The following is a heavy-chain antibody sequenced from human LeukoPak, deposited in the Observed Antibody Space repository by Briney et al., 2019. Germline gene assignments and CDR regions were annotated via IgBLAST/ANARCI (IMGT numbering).Heavy chain of an antibody. D-gene: IGHD6-13*01. CDR1: GYTFTSYD. CDR2: INTNTGNP. J-gene: IGHJ5*02. Sequence: ASVKVSCKASGYTFTSYDINWVRQAPGQGLEWMGWINTNTGNPTYAQGFTGRFVFSLDTSVSTAYLQISSLKAEDTAVYYCARDMFRGIAAAGTRDMERWFDPWGQGTLVTVSS. V-gene: IGHV7-4-1*02. CDR3: ARDMFRGIAAAGTRDMERWFDP.